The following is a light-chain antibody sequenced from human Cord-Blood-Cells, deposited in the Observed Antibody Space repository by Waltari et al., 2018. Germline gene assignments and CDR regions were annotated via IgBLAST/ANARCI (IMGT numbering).Light chain of an antibody. J-gene: IGKJ3*01. CDR3: QQYYSTPFT. Sequence: DFVMTQSPDSLAVLLGARATINSKSSQSVLYSSNNKNYLAWYQQKPGQPPKLLIYWASTRESGVPDRFSCSGSGTDFTLTISSLEAEDVAVYYCQQYYSTPFTFGPGTKVDIK. CDR1: QSVLYSSNNKNY. V-gene: IGKV4-1*01. CDR2: WAS.